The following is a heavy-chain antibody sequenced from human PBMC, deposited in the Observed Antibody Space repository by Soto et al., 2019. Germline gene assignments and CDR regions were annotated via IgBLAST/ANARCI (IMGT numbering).Heavy chain of an antibody. D-gene: IGHD5-12*01. Sequence: ASVKVSCKASGYTFTSYYMYWVRQAPGQGLEWMGIINPSGGSTSYAQKFQGRVTMTRDTSTSTVYMELSSLRSEDTAVYYCALLEMATIKGNAFDIRGQGTMVTVS. CDR3: ALLEMATIKGNAFDI. J-gene: IGHJ3*02. CDR1: GYTFTSYY. CDR2: INPSGGST. V-gene: IGHV1-46*01.